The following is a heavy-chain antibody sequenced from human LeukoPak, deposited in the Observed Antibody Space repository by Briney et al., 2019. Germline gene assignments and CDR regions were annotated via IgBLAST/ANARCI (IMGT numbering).Heavy chain of an antibody. CDR1: GGSFSGYY. D-gene: IGHD3-10*01. V-gene: IGHV4-34*01. J-gene: IGHJ5*02. Sequence: KPSETLSLTCAVYGGSFSGYYWSWIRQPPGKGLEWIGEINHSGSTNYNPSLKSRVTISVDTSKNQFSLKLSSVTAADTAVYYCAREEGSGSYYITSSWGQGTLVTVSS. CDR3: AREEGSGSYYITSS. CDR2: INHSGST.